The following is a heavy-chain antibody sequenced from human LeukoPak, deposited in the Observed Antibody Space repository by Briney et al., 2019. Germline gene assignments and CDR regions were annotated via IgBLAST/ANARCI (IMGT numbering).Heavy chain of an antibody. CDR3: ARGPDEQWLVPFDY. D-gene: IGHD6-19*01. CDR1: GGSISSGSYY. V-gene: IGHV4-61*02. J-gene: IGHJ4*02. CDR2: IYTSGST. Sequence: SQTLSLTCTVSGGSISSGSYYWSWIRQPAGKGLEWIGRIYTSGSTNYNPSLKSRVTISVDTSKNQFSLKLSSVTAADTAVYYCARGPDEQWLVPFDYWGQGTLVTVSP.